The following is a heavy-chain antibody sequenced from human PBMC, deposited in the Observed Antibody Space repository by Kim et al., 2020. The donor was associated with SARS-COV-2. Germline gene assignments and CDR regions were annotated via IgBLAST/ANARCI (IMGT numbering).Heavy chain of an antibody. Sequence: ASVKVSCKASGYTFTSYGISWVRQAPGQGLEWMGWISAYNGNTNYAQKLQGRVTMTTDTSTSTAYMELRSLRSDVTAVYYCALVLLWFGELRGYGMDVWGQGTTVTVSS. V-gene: IGHV1-18*01. CDR1: GYTFTSYG. J-gene: IGHJ6*02. CDR3: ALVLLWFGELRGYGMDV. CDR2: ISAYNGNT. D-gene: IGHD3-10*01.